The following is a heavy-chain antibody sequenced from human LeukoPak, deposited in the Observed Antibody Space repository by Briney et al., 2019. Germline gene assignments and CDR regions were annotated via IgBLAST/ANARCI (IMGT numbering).Heavy chain of an antibody. CDR2: ISSSSSTI. CDR3: ARETVVVPAAMSWRAFDI. D-gene: IGHD2-2*01. Sequence: GGSLRLSCAASGFTFSDCSMNWIRQAPGKGLEWVTYISSSSSTIYYADSVKGRFTISRDNAKNSLYLQMNSLRDEDTAVYYCARETVVVPAAMSWRAFDIWGQGTMVTVSS. CDR1: GFTFSDCS. V-gene: IGHV3-48*02. J-gene: IGHJ3*02.